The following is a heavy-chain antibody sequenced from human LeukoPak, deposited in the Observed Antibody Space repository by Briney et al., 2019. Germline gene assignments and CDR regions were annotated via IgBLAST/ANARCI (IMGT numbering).Heavy chain of an antibody. J-gene: IGHJ6*02. Sequence: SETLSLTCAVYGRSFSGYYWSWIRQPPGKGLEWIGEINHSGSTNYNPSLKSRVTISVDTSKNQFSLKLSSVTAADTAVYYCATLLWFGESLPDYYYYGMDVWGQGTTVTVSS. CDR3: ATLLWFGESLPDYYYYGMDV. D-gene: IGHD3-10*01. V-gene: IGHV4-34*01. CDR1: GRSFSGYY. CDR2: INHSGST.